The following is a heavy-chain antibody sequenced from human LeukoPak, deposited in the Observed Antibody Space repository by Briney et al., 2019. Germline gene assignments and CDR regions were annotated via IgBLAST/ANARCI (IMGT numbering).Heavy chain of an antibody. J-gene: IGHJ4*02. V-gene: IGHV1-18*01. D-gene: IGHD3-22*01. CDR1: GYTFTSYG. CDR3: ARDRKLRRGSGYDPSDY. Sequence: GASVKVSCKASGYTFTSYGISWVRQAPGQGLEWMGWISAYNGNTNYAQKLQGRVTMTTDTSTSTAYMELRSLRSDDTAVDYCARDRKLRRGSGYDPSDYWGQGTLVTVSS. CDR2: ISAYNGNT.